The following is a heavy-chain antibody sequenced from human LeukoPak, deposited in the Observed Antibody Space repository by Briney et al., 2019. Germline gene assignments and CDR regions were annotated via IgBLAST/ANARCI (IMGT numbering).Heavy chain of an antibody. V-gene: IGHV1-46*01. CDR1: GYTFTSYY. J-gene: IGHJ4*02. D-gene: IGHD6-13*01. Sequence: ASVKVSCKASGYTFTSYYMHWVRQAPGQGLEWMGIINPSGGSTSYAQKFQGRVTITRDTSASTAYMELSSLRSEDTAVYYCARVSRALIAAAGDFDYWGQGTLVTVSS. CDR2: INPSGGST. CDR3: ARVSRALIAAAGDFDY.